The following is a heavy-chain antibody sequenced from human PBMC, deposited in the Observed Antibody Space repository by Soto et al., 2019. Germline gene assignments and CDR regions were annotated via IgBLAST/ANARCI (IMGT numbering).Heavy chain of an antibody. D-gene: IGHD3-10*01. CDR1: GGSISSASYY. J-gene: IGHJ6*02. CDR3: ARQAMVRGVPYYYYGMDV. CDR2: THYSGST. V-gene: IGHV4-39*01. Sequence: SETLSLTCTVSGGSISSASYYWGWIRQTPGKGLEWIGSTHYSGSTYYNPSLKSRVTISVDTSKNQFSLKLSSVTAADTAVYYCARQAMVRGVPYYYYGMDVWGQGTTVTVSS.